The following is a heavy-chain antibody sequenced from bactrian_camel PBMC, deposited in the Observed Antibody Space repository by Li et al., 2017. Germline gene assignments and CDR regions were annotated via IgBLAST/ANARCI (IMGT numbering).Heavy chain of an antibody. Sequence: VQLVESGGGSVQAGGSQRLSCDASGYVANSMSMGWFRQYPGKEREGVAQIDRDGSTRYDDSVKGRFIISKSNGGTTLSLQRNSLKPEDTAMYYCAAVARWDGRDRLAWRRYEYWGQGTQVTVS. D-gene: IGHD1*01. CDR2: IDRDGST. J-gene: IGHJ4*01. V-gene: IGHV3S59*01. CDR1: GYVANSMS. CDR3: AAVARWDGRDRLAWRRYEY.